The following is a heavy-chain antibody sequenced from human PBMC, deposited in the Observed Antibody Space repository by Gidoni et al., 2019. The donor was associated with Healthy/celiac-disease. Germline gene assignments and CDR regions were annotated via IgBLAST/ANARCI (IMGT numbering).Heavy chain of an antibody. V-gene: IGHV4-39*01. CDR1: ACSISSSNYY. Sequence: QPQLQESCPGLVKPAETLSLTCTVTACSISSSNYYWGWIRQPPGKGLECIGSIYYSGSTYYNPSLKSRVTISVDKSKNQFSLKLSSVTAADTAVYYCARHELRYFDLWGRGTLVTVSS. D-gene: IGHD1-26*01. J-gene: IGHJ2*01. CDR2: IYYSGST. CDR3: ARHELRYFDL.